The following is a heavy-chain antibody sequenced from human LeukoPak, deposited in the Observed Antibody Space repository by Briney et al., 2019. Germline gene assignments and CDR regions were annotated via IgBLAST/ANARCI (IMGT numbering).Heavy chain of an antibody. V-gene: IGHV4-59*01. CDR2: IHNSGST. D-gene: IGHD5-12*01. Sequence: PSETLSLTCTVSGGSISNYYWSWIRQPPGKGLEWIGYIHNSGSTNCDPSLKSRVTISVDTSKNQFSLQLTSVTAADTAVYYCARAGSCGYSGADRWGQGMLVTVSS. J-gene: IGHJ4*02. CDR3: ARAGSCGYSGADR. CDR1: GGSISNYY.